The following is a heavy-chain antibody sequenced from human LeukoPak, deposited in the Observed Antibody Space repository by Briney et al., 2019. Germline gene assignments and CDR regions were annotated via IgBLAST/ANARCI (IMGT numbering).Heavy chain of an antibody. CDR1: GFTFSSYS. CDR2: ISSSSSYI. V-gene: IGHV3-21*01. J-gene: IGHJ4*02. CDR3: ARDLRGYSYGCLDY. Sequence: GGSLRLSCAASGFTFSSYSVNWVRQAPGKGLEWVSSISSSSSYIYYADSVKGRFTISRDNAKNSLYLQMNSLRAEDAAVYYCARDLRGYSYGCLDYWGQGTLVTVSS. D-gene: IGHD5-18*01.